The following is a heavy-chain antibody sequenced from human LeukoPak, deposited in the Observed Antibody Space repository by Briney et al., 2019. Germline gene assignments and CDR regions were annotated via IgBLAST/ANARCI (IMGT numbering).Heavy chain of an antibody. Sequence: SETLSLTCAVYGGSFSGYYWSWIRQPPGKGLEWIGEINHSGSTNYNPSLKSRVTISVDTSKNQFSLKLSSVTAADTAVYYCAGERHSYGTRRFDYWGQGTLVTVSS. D-gene: IGHD5-18*01. V-gene: IGHV4-34*01. CDR2: INHSGST. CDR1: GGSFSGYY. J-gene: IGHJ4*02. CDR3: AGERHSYGTRRFDY.